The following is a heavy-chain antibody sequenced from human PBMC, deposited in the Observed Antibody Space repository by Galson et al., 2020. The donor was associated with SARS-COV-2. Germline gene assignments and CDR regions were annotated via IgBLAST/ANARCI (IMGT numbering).Heavy chain of an antibody. Sequence: SETLSLTCSVSGDSINTSPFSWGWIRQPPGKGLEWIGPIHYTGKTVFKPSLQSRVSISVDSSRNQFSLRLDSVTAADTAVYYCARLFHGSASFALFDPWGQGTLATVSS. D-gene: IGHD3-10*01. CDR3: ARLFHGSASFALFDP. J-gene: IGHJ5*02. CDR1: GDSINTSPFS. CDR2: IHYTGKT. V-gene: IGHV4-39*01.